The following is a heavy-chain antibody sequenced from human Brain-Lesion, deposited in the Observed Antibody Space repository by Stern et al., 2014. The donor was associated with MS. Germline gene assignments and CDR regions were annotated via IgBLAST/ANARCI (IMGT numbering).Heavy chain of an antibody. V-gene: IGHV3-53*01. CDR2: MYSRGGT. J-gene: IGHJ4*02. D-gene: IGHD5-18*01. CDR1: GLSVSTHF. Sequence: VQLVEPGGGLIQPGGSLRLSWAASGLSVSTHFMSWVRQAPGKGREWVSLMYSRGGTNYADSVKGRFTISRDSSKNTLYLQMSDLRAEDTAVYYCARKTDTAVGGDYWGPGTLVTVSS. CDR3: ARKTDTAVGGDY.